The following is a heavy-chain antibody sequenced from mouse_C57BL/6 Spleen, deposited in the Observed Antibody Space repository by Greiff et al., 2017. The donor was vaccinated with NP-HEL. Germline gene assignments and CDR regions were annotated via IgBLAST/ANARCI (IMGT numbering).Heavy chain of an antibody. J-gene: IGHJ4*01. Sequence: VQLQQSGPGLVQPSQSLSITCTVSGFSLTSYGVHWVRQSPGKGLEWLGVIWSGGSTDYNAAFISRLSISKDNSKSQVFFKINSRQADDTAIYYCASNYDGYFYAMDYWGQGTSVTVSS. CDR2: IWSGGST. D-gene: IGHD2-3*01. V-gene: IGHV2-2*01. CDR1: GFSLTSYG. CDR3: ASNYDGYFYAMDY.